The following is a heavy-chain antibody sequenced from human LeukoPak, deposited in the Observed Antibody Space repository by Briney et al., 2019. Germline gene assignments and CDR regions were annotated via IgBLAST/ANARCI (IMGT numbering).Heavy chain of an antibody. CDR3: ARKTADNSGGLDY. Sequence: GASVKVSCKASGDTFTPYYMDWVRQAPGQGLEWMGRINPSSGGTNYAQKFQGRVTMTRDPSISTAYMELLRLRSDDTAVYYCARKTADNSGGLDYWGQGTLVTVSS. CDR1: GDTFTPYY. V-gene: IGHV1-2*06. CDR2: INPSSGGT. J-gene: IGHJ4*02. D-gene: IGHD6-19*01.